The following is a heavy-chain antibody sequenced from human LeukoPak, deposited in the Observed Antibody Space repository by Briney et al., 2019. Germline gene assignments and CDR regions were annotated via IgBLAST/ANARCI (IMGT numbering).Heavy chain of an antibody. CDR2: INPSGGST. D-gene: IGHD6-13*01. Sequence: ASVKVSCKASGYTFTSYYMHWVRQAPGQGLEWMGIINPSGGSTSYAQKFQGRVTMTRDMSTSTVYMELSRLRSEYTAVYYCARNRAADDDYWGRGNLVTVA. V-gene: IGHV1-46*01. CDR1: GYTFTSYY. J-gene: IGHJ4*02. CDR3: ARNRAADDDY.